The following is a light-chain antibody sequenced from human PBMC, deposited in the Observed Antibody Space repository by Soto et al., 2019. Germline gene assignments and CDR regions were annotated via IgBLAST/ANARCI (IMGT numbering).Light chain of an antibody. J-gene: IGKJ2*01. CDR3: QQYCRTPHA. V-gene: IGKV4-1*01. CDR1: QSVFYSSNNKNY. CDR2: WAS. Sequence: DIVMTQSPDSLAVSLGERATINCKSSQSVFYSSNNKNYLAWYQRKPGQPPKLLIYWASTRESGVPDRFSGSGSGTDFTLTISSLQAEDVAVYYCQQYCRTPHAFGQGTKLEIK.